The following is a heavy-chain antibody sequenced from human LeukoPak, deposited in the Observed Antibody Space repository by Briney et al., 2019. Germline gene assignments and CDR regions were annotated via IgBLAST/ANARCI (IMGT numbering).Heavy chain of an antibody. Sequence: SETLSLTCAVYGGSFSGYYWSWIRQPPGKGLEWIGEINHSGSTNYNPSLKSRVTISVDTSKNQFSLKLSSVTAADTAVYYCARRVRGRMGVDVWGKGTTVTVSS. J-gene: IGHJ6*04. D-gene: IGHD5-24*01. CDR1: GGSFSGYY. CDR3: ARRVRGRMGVDV. CDR2: INHSGST. V-gene: IGHV4-34*01.